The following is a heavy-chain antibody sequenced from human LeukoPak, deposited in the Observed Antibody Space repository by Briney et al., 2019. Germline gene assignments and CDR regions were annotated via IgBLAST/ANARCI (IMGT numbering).Heavy chain of an antibody. CDR1: VGSISSGNW. D-gene: IGHD2-15*01. CDR3: ARRVRAYCSGGSCYDDWYFDL. J-gene: IGHJ2*01. CDR2: IYHNGTP. Sequence: SETLSLTCAVSVGSISSGNWWSWVRQSPGKGLEWIGEIYHNGTPNYSPSLKSRVTISTDTFKNHFSLRLTSVTAADTAVYYCARRVRAYCSGGSCYDDWYFDLWGRGTLVTVSS. V-gene: IGHV4/OR15-8*02.